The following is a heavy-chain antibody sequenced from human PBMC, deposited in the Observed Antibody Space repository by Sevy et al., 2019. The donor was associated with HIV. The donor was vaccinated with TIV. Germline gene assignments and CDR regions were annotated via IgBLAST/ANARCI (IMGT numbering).Heavy chain of an antibody. D-gene: IGHD2-2*01. Sequence: ASVKVSCKASGYTFTSYDINWVRQATGQGLEWMGWMNPNSGNTGYAQKFQGRVTMTRNTSISTAYMELSSLRSEDTAVYYCAVTRRGYCSSTSGWWGFLEPYIWFAPWGQGTLVTVSS. V-gene: IGHV1-8*01. CDR3: AVTRRGYCSSTSGWWGFLEPYIWFAP. CDR2: MNPNSGNT. CDR1: GYTFTSYD. J-gene: IGHJ5*02.